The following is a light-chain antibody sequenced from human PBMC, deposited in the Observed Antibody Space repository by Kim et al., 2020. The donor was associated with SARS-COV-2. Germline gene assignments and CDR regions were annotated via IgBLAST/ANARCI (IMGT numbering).Light chain of an antibody. CDR2: DVS. J-gene: IGLJ1*01. Sequence: QSITISCSGTGSYVSVYNYYSWYHHHPGKAPKLLISDVSRRPSGVSNRFSGSKSGYTASLTISGLLAEDEADYFCSSYTSMSTWVFGTGTKVTVL. V-gene: IGLV2-14*03. CDR1: GSYVSVYNY. CDR3: SSYTSMSTWV.